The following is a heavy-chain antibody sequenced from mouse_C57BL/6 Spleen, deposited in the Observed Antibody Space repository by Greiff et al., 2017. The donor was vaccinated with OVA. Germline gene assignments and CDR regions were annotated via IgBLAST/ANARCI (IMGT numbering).Heavy chain of an antibody. V-gene: IGHV5-17*01. CDR3: ARGGSSWYFDV. CDR2: ISSGSSTI. J-gene: IGHJ1*03. CDR1: GFTFSDYG. Sequence: EVHLVESGGGLVKPGGSLKLSCAASGFTFSDYGMHWVRQAPEKGLEWVAYISSGSSTIYYADTVKGRFTISRDNAKNTLFLQMTSLMSEDTAMYYCARGGSSWYFDVWGTGTTVTVSS. D-gene: IGHD1-1*01.